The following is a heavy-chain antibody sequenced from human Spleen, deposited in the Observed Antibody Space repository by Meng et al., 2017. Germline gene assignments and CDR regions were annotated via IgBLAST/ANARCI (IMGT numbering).Heavy chain of an antibody. CDR2: ISSSRTYI. CDR1: GFTFNTYS. Sequence: LSLTCAASGFTFNTYSMNWVRQAPGKGLEWVASISSSRTYIYYAASVKGRFTISRDNAESSLFLQMNGLRAEDTAVYYSARDSQAVYSGSGDAAGMDVWGQGTTVTVSS. V-gene: IGHV3-21*01. J-gene: IGHJ6*02. CDR3: ARDSQAVYSGSGDAAGMDV. D-gene: IGHD3-10*01.